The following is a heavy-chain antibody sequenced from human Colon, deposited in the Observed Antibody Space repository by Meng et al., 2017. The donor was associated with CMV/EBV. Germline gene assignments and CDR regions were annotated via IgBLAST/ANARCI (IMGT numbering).Heavy chain of an antibody. D-gene: IGHD2-8*01. V-gene: IGHV3-7*01. CDR3: TRGQGILYA. J-gene: IGHJ5*02. CDR1: GFTFSDFW. CDR2: IKRDGTEK. Sequence: GGSLRLSCEASGFTFSDFWMSWVRQVPGKGLEWVANIKRDGTEKNYADGVKGRFTISRDNAKNSLFLHMNGLSDEDTGVYHCTRGQGILYAWGQGTLGTVSS.